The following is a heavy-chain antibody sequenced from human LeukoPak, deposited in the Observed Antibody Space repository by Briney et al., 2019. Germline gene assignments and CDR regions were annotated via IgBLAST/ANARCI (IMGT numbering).Heavy chain of an antibody. Sequence: GGSLRLSCAASGFTFSGSAMHWVRQASGKGLEWVGRIRSKANSYATAYAASVKGRFTISRDDSKNTAYLQMNSLKTKDTAVYYCTRTLYSSGWYSGMDVWGQGTTVTVSS. CDR1: GFTFSGSA. D-gene: IGHD6-19*01. J-gene: IGHJ6*02. CDR2: IRSKANSYAT. CDR3: TRTLYSSGWYSGMDV. V-gene: IGHV3-73*01.